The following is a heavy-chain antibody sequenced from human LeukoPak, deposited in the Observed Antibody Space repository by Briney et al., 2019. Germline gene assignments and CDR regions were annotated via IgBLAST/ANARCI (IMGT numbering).Heavy chain of an antibody. Sequence: VASVKVSCKASGGTFSSYAISWVRQAPGQGLEWMGGIIPIFGTANYAQKFQGRVTITADESTSAAYMELSSLRSEDTAVYYCARSPQYYDRWYFDLWGRGTLVTVSS. CDR3: ARSPQYYDRWYFDL. D-gene: IGHD3-22*01. J-gene: IGHJ2*01. V-gene: IGHV1-69*13. CDR2: IIPIFGTA. CDR1: GGTFSSYA.